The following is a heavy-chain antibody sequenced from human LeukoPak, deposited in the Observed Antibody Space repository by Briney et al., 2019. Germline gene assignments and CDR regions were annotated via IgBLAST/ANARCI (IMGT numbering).Heavy chain of an antibody. CDR1: GFSVTNGW. CDR3: TTATVVWGVSAY. CDR2: IKDRTDGGTT. Sequence: GGPLRLSCSASGFSVTNGWMSWVRQAPGKGLEWVGRIKDRTDGGTTAYAAPVEGRFTISREDSKNTVYLEMNSLKTEDTAVYFCTTATVVWGVSAYWGQGTLVTVSS. J-gene: IGHJ4*02. V-gene: IGHV3-15*01. D-gene: IGHD3-10*01.